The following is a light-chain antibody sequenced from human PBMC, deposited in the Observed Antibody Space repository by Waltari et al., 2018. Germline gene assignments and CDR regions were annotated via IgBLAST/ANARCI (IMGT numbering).Light chain of an antibody. CDR3: QQYNTWPPKT. CDR1: QSVSST. Sequence: EIVMTQSPATLSVSPGERATLSCRASQSVSSTLARYQQRPGQAPRLLIYGASYRATGIPARFSGSGSGTEFTLTITSLQSEDFAVYYCQQYNTWPPKTFGGGTKVEIK. V-gene: IGKV3-15*01. J-gene: IGKJ4*01. CDR2: GAS.